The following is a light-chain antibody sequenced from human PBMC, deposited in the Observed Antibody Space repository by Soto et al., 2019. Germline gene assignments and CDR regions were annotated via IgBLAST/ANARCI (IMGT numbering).Light chain of an antibody. Sequence: QSVLTQPTSVSAAPGQRVTMSCSGTSSNVGNNYVSWYQQLPGTAPKLLIFQTTERPSGIPDRFSGSKSGTAATLGITELQTGDEADYYCGTWDSSLSLWVFGGGTKLTVL. CDR1: SSNVGNNY. CDR3: GTWDSSLSLWV. CDR2: QTT. J-gene: IGLJ3*02. V-gene: IGLV1-51*02.